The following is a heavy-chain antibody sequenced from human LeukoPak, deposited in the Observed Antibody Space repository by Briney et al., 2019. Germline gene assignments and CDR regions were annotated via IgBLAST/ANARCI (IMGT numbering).Heavy chain of an antibody. CDR3: ARQGSGYTRYTDV. D-gene: IGHD5-18*01. V-gene: IGHV5-51*01. Sequence: GESLKISCKGSGYSFTSYWIGWVRQLPGKGLEWMGIIYPSDSDTRYSPSFQGQVTISADKSISTAYLQWSSLKASDTAMYYCARQGSGYTRYTDVWGKGTTVTVSS. J-gene: IGHJ6*04. CDR2: IYPSDSDT. CDR1: GYSFTSYW.